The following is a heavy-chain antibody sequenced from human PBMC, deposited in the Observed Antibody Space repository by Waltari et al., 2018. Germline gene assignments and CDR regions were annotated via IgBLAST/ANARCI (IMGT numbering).Heavy chain of an antibody. V-gene: IGHV4-39*07. J-gene: IGHJ6*02. CDR1: GGSISSSSYY. CDR3: ARGLPRGLYYYYGMDV. CDR2: IYYSGST. D-gene: IGHD5-12*01. Sequence: QLQLQESGPGLVKPSETLSLTCTVSGGSISSSSYYWGWIRQPPGKGLEWIGSIYYSGSTYYNPSLKRRVTISVDTSKNQFSLKLSSVTAADTAVYYCARGLPRGLYYYYGMDVWGQGTTVTVSS.